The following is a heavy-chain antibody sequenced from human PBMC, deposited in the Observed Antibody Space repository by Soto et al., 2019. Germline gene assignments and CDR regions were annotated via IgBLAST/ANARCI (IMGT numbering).Heavy chain of an antibody. CDR2: ISGSGGST. D-gene: IGHD1-26*01. J-gene: IGHJ4*02. V-gene: IGHV3-23*01. CDR1: GFTFSSYA. CDR3: ARVGDGGELEEPFFDY. Sequence: GGSLRLSCAASGFTFSSYAMSWVCQAPGKGLEWVSAISGSGGSTYYADSVKGRFTISRDNSKNTLYLQMNSLRAEDTAVYYCARVGDGGELEEPFFDYWGQGTLVTVSS.